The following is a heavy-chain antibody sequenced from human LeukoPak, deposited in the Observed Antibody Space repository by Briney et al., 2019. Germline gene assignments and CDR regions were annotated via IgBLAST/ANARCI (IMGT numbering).Heavy chain of an antibody. Sequence: GGSLRLSCAASGFTFSSYSMNWVRQAPGKGLEWVSSISSSSSYIYYADSVKGRFTISRDNAKNSLYLQMNSLRAEDTAVYYCAKGFNYYYGSGRNGMDVWGQGTTVTVSS. CDR2: ISSSSSYI. V-gene: IGHV3-21*01. J-gene: IGHJ6*02. CDR3: AKGFNYYYGSGRNGMDV. CDR1: GFTFSSYS. D-gene: IGHD3-10*01.